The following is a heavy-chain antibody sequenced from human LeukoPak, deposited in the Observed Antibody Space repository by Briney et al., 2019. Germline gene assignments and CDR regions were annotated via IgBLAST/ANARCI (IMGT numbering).Heavy chain of an antibody. D-gene: IGHD7-27*01. J-gene: IGHJ4*02. V-gene: IGHV3-74*01. CDR1: GFAFSSYW. Sequence: GGSLRLSCAASGFAFSSYWMHWVRQAPGKGLVWVSHINSDGSSTTYADSVKGRFTISRDNAKNTLYLQMNSLRAEDTAVYYCGRGHWGLDYWGQGALVTVSS. CDR3: GRGHWGLDY. CDR2: INSDGSST.